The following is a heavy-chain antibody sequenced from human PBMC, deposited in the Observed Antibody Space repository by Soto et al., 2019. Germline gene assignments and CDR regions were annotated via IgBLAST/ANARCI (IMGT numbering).Heavy chain of an antibody. V-gene: IGHV3-23*01. Sequence: GSLRLSCVVSGLSLNNYAIAWVRHAPGKGLEFVSTIDVLDGAWYSDSVRGRLAISRDVSRNTVYLQMSSLRVEDTAIYFCSDWGAGGPVNLDHWGPGTRVTVSS. J-gene: IGHJ4*02. CDR1: GLSLNNYA. CDR3: SDWGAGGPVNLDH. D-gene: IGHD3-16*01. CDR2: IDVLDGA.